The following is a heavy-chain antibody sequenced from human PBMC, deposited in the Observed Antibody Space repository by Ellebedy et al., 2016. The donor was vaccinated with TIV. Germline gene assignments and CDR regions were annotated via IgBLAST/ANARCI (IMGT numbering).Heavy chain of an antibody. Sequence: MPSETLSLTCTVSGGSISGYYWSWIRQPPGKGLEWIGYIYYSGSTNYNPSLKSLVTISVDTSKNQFSLKLSSVTAAYTAVYYCARGKSYYDSSGYSVWFDPWGQGTLVTVSS. CDR1: GGSISGYY. J-gene: IGHJ5*02. V-gene: IGHV4-59*01. D-gene: IGHD3-22*01. CDR2: IYYSGST. CDR3: ARGKSYYDSSGYSVWFDP.